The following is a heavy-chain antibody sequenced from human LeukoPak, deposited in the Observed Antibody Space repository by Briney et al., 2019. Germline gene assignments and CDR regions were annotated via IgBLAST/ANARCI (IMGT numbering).Heavy chain of an antibody. CDR2: ITGTSSHI. V-gene: IGHV3-21*01. Sequence: GGSLRLSCTASGFTFSLYNMNWVRQAPGKGLEWISSITGTSSHIYYADSVKGRFTISRENAKNSLYLQLNSLRAEDTAVYYCARDEGLPAEYFRHWGQGTLVTVSS. CDR3: ARDEGLPAEYFRH. CDR1: GFTFSLYN. J-gene: IGHJ1*01.